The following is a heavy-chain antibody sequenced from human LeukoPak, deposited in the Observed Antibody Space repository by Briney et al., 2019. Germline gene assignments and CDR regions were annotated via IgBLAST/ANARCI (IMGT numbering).Heavy chain of an antibody. Sequence: SVKVSCKASGYTFTSYDINWVRQATGQGLEWMGGIIPIFGTANYAQKFQGRVTITTDESTSTAYMELSSLRSEDTAVYYCARGRASAAQFDPWGQGTLVTVSS. CDR1: GYTFTSYD. V-gene: IGHV1-69*05. CDR3: ARGRASAAQFDP. D-gene: IGHD6-19*01. J-gene: IGHJ5*02. CDR2: IIPIFGTA.